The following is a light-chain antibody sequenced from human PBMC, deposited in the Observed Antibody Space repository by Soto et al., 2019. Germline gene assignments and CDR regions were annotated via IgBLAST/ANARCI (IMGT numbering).Light chain of an antibody. CDR1: SSDVGGYNY. Sequence: QSALTQPASVSGSPGQSITISCTGTSSDVGGYNYVSWYQQHPGKAPTLMIYEVTNRLSGVSNRFSGSKSGNTASLTISGLQAEDESDYYCSSYTISSIDYVFGPGTKLTVL. CDR2: EVT. V-gene: IGLV2-14*01. CDR3: SSYTISSIDYV. J-gene: IGLJ1*01.